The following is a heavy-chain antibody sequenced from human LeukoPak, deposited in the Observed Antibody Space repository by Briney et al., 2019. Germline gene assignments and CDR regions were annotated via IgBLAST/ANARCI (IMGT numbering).Heavy chain of an antibody. V-gene: IGHV3-11*01. CDR2: ISSSGSTI. D-gene: IGHD6-13*01. CDR1: GFTFSDYY. CDR3: ARAPTYSSWYSKTAYFDY. Sequence: PGGSLRLSCAASGFTFSDYYMSWIRQAPGKGLEWVSYISSSGSTIYYADSVKGRFTISRDNAKNSLYLQMNSLRAEDTAVYYCARAPTYSSWYSKTAYFDYWGQGTLVTVSS. J-gene: IGHJ4*02.